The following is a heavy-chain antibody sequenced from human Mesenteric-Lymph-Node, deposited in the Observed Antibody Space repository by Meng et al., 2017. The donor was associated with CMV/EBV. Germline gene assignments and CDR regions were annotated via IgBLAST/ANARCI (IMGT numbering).Heavy chain of an antibody. CDR3: AKCGKGYCGSLSCCSFKDY. Sequence: GGSLRLSCAASGFTFSNYAMSWVRQAPGKGLEWVSAISGSGISTHYADSVKGRFTISRDKSKNTVYLQLNSLRAEDTAVYYCAKCGKGYCGSLSCCSFKDYWGQGTLVTVSS. V-gene: IGHV3-23*01. D-gene: IGHD2-2*01. CDR1: GFTFSNYA. CDR2: ISGSGIST. J-gene: IGHJ4*02.